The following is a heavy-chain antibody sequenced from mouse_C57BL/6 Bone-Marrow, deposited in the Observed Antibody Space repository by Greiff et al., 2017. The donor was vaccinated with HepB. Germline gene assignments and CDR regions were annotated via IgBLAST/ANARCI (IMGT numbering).Heavy chain of an antibody. D-gene: IGHD2-4*01. CDR2: IYPRSGNT. CDR1: GYTFTSYG. Sequence: VKLMESGAELARPGASVKLSCKASGYTFTSYGISWVKQRTGQGLEWIGEIYPRSGNTYYNEKFKGKATLTADKSSSTAYMELRSLTSEDSAVYFCARVGDYEEFAYWGQGTLVTVSA. CDR3: ARVGDYEEFAY. V-gene: IGHV1-81*01. J-gene: IGHJ3*01.